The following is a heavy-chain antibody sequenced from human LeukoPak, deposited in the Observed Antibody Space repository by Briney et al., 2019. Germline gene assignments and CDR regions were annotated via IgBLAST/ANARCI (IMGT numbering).Heavy chain of an antibody. CDR2: FDPEDGET. CDR1: GYTLTELS. Sequence: GASLKVSCKVSGYTLTELSMHWVRQAPGKGLEWMGGFDPEDGETIYAQKFQGRVTMTEDTSTDTAYMELSSLRSEDTAVYYCATLAHYCSSTSCYTTNWFDPWGQGTLVTVSS. D-gene: IGHD2-2*02. CDR3: ATLAHYCSSTSCYTTNWFDP. J-gene: IGHJ5*02. V-gene: IGHV1-24*01.